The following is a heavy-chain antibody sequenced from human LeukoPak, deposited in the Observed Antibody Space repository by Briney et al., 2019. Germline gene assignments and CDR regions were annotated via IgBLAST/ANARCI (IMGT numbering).Heavy chain of an antibody. CDR2: ISAYNGNT. CDR3: ARDDPRYSSGSFDP. Sequence: GASVKVSCKASGYTFTGYYMHWVRQAPGQGLEWMGWISAYNGNTNYAQKLQGRVTMTTDTSTSTAYMELRSLRSDDTAVYYCARDDPRYSSGSFDPWGQGTLVTVSS. D-gene: IGHD6-19*01. V-gene: IGHV1-18*04. CDR1: GYTFTGYY. J-gene: IGHJ5*02.